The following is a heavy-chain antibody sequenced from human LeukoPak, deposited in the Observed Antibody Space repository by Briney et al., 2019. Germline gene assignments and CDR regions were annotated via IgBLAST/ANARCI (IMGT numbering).Heavy chain of an antibody. D-gene: IGHD3-22*01. Sequence: PGGSLRLSCTASGFTFGDYAMSWVRQAPGKGLEWVGFIRSKAYGGTTEYAASVKGRLTISRDDSKSIAYLQMNSLKTVDTAVYYCITFSMIVVVITDWGQGTLVTVSS. J-gene: IGHJ4*02. CDR3: ITFSMIVVVITD. V-gene: IGHV3-49*04. CDR2: IRSKAYGGTT. CDR1: GFTFGDYA.